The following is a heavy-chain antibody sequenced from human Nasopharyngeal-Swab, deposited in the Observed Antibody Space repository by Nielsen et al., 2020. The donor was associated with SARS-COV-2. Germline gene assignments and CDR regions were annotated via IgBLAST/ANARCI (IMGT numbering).Heavy chain of an antibody. CDR2: IIPIFGTA. D-gene: IGHD6-13*01. CDR3: AGYIPEYSSSWSDSDYYNYGMDV. Sequence: SSVKVSCKASGGTFSSYAISWVRQAPGQGLEWMGGIIPIFGTANYAQKFQGRVTITADESTSTAYMELSSLRSEDTTVYYCAGYIPEYSSSWSDSDYYNYGMDVWGQGTTVTVSS. V-gene: IGHV1-69*13. CDR1: GGTFSSYA. J-gene: IGHJ6*02.